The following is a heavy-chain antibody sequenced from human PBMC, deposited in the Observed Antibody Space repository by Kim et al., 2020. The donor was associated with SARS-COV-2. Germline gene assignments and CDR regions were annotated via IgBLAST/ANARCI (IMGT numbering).Heavy chain of an antibody. J-gene: IGHJ6*02. CDR1: GGSISSGGYY. CDR3: ARDPRYDILTGYKNYGMDV. V-gene: IGHV4-31*03. CDR2: IYYSGST. D-gene: IGHD3-9*01. Sequence: SETLSLTCTVSGGSISSGGYYWSWIRQHPGKGLEWIGYIYYSGSTYYNPSLKSRVTISVDTSKNQFSLKLSSVTAADTAVYYCARDPRYDILTGYKNYGMDVWGQGTTVTVSS.